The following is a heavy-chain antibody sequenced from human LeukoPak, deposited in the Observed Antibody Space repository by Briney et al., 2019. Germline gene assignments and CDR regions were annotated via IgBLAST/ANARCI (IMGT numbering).Heavy chain of an antibody. Sequence: PSETLSLTCTVSGGSISSYYWSWIRQPPGKGLEWIGYIYYSGSTNYNPSLKSRVTISVDTSKNQFSLKLSSVTAADTAVYYCARDGRYYDSSRYYPLFDYWGQGTLVTVSS. CDR1: GGSISSYY. J-gene: IGHJ4*02. CDR2: IYYSGST. V-gene: IGHV4-59*01. CDR3: ARDGRYYDSSRYYPLFDY. D-gene: IGHD3-22*01.